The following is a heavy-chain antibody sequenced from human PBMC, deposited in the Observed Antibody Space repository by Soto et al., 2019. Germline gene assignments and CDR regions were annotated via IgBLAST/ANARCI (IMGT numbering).Heavy chain of an antibody. J-gene: IGHJ2*01. Sequence: SETLSLTCTVSVGSISSYYWTWFRQPPGKGLEWIGYIYYSGSTNYNPSLKSRVTISVDTSKNQFSLKLSSVTAADTAVYYCARLDANDSKYFELWGRGNLVTVT. CDR3: ARLDANDSKYFEL. V-gene: IGHV4-59*08. CDR1: VGSISSYY. CDR2: IYYSGST. D-gene: IGHD1-1*01.